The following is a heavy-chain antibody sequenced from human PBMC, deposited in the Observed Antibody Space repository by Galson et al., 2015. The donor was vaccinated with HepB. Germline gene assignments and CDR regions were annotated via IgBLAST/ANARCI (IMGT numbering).Heavy chain of an antibody. V-gene: IGHV4-31*03. CDR1: GGSISSGGYY. CDR3: ASNSYGGNGAYYYYYYMDV. CDR2: IYYTGST. J-gene: IGHJ6*03. D-gene: IGHD4-23*01. Sequence: TLSLTCTVSGGSISSGGYYWSWIRQHPGKGLEWIGYIYYTGSTYYNPSLKSRVTISIDTSKNQFSLNLSSVTAADTAVYYCASNSYGGNGAYYYYYYMDVWGNGTTVTVSS.